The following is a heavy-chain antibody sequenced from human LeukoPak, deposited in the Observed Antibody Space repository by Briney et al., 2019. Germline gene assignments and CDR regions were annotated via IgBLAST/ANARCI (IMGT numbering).Heavy chain of an antibody. CDR1: GGTFSTYT. V-gene: IGHV1-69*06. D-gene: IGHD1-26*01. CDR2: IIPIFDTA. Sequence: GASVKVSCKASGGTFSTYTITWVRQAPGQGLEWMGGIIPIFDTANYAQKFQGRVTITADRSTNTAYLELSRLRSADTAVYYCARGATTGYYDYYYYMDVWGKGTTVTVSS. J-gene: IGHJ6*03. CDR3: ARGATTGYYDYYYYMDV.